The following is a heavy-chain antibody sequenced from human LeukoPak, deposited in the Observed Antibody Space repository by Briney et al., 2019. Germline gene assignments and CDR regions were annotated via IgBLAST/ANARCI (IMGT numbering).Heavy chain of an antibody. V-gene: IGHV4-34*01. D-gene: IGHD3-10*01. CDR2: INHSGST. Sequence: SETLSLTCAVYGGSFSGYYWSWIRQPPGKGLEWIGEINHSGSTNYNLSLKSRVTISVDTSKNQFSLKLSSVTAADTAVYYCARGGYYGSGSYYNDSNWFDPWGQGTLVTVSS. J-gene: IGHJ5*02. CDR1: GGSFSGYY. CDR3: ARGGYYGSGSYYNDSNWFDP.